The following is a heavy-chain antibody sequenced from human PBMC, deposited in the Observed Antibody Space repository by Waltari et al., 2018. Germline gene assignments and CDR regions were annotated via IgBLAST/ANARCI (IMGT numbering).Heavy chain of an antibody. V-gene: IGHV3-21*01. J-gene: IGHJ4*02. CDR1: GFTFSSYS. Sequence: EVQLVESGGGLVKPGGSLRLSCAASGFTFSSYSMNWVRQAPGTGLEWFSSISSSSSYINYADSVKGRFTISRDNAKNSLYLQMNSLRAEDTAVYYCARYYSSENYYFDYWGQGTLVTVSS. CDR3: ARYYSSENYYFDY. CDR2: ISSSSSYI. D-gene: IGHD3-22*01.